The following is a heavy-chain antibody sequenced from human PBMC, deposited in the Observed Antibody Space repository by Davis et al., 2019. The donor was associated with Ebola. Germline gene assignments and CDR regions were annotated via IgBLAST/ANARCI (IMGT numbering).Heavy chain of an antibody. CDR2: IYYSGST. CDR1: GGSISSSSYY. V-gene: IGHV4-61*05. Sequence: MPSETLSLTCTVSGGSISSSSYYWSWIRQPPGKGLEWIGYIYYSGSTNYNPSLKSRVTISVDTSKNQFSLKLSSVTAADTAVYYCARHALVSSWFDPWGQGTLVTVSS. J-gene: IGHJ5*02. CDR3: ARHALVSSWFDP. D-gene: IGHD6-13*01.